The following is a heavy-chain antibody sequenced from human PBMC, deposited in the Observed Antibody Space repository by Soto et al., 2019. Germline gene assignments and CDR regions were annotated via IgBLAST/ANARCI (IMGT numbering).Heavy chain of an antibody. CDR2: ISAYNGNT. CDR3: ARGGVARGVISYTNWFDP. V-gene: IGHV1-18*01. CDR1: GYTFTSYG. J-gene: IGHJ5*01. Sequence: ASVKVCCKASGYTFTSYGIGWVRQAPGQGLEWMGWISAYNGNTNYAQKLQGRVTMTTDTSTSTAYMELRSLRSDDTAVYYCARGGVARGVISYTNWFDPWGQGTLVTVSS. D-gene: IGHD3-10*01.